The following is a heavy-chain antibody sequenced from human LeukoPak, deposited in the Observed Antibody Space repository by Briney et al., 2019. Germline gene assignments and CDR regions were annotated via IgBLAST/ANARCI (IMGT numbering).Heavy chain of an antibody. CDR2: INHSGST. J-gene: IGHJ4*02. CDR3: ARSSGYSYGRHFDY. D-gene: IGHD5-18*01. CDR1: GGSFSGYY. Sequence: SETLSLTCAVYGGSFSGYYWSWIRQPPGKGLEWIGEINHSGSTNYNPSLKSRVTISVDTSKNQFSLKLSSVTAADTAVYYCARSSGYSYGRHFDYWGQGTLNTVSS. V-gene: IGHV4-34*01.